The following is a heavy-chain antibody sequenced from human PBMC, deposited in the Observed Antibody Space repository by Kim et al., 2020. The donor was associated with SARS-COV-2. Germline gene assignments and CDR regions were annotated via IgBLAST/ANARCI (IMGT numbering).Heavy chain of an antibody. CDR2: ISYKTET. V-gene: IGHV3-21*01. J-gene: IGHJ4*02. Sequence: GGSLRLSCVASGFTFSPWGMTWVRQAPGKGLEWVSTISYKTETHYADSMKGRFTVSRDNAKNSLYLQMTSLTVADTAVYFCARDGSAWSRDYWGQGTLVTVSS. CDR1: GFTFSPWG. D-gene: IGHD6-19*01. CDR3: ARDGSAWSRDY.